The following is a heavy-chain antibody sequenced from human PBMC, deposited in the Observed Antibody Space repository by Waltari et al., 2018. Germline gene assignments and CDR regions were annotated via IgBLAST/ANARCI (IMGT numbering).Heavy chain of an antibody. CDR3: ARHRNPMIVGPGAFDI. J-gene: IGHJ3*02. CDR2: TYPSGSV. Sequence: QVQLQESGPGLVKPSETLSLTCAVSGSPISSGYYWGWIRQPPGKGLEWIGSTYPSGSVYYNPSLKMRVTISVDRSKNQFSVKLSSVTAADTAVYYCARHRNPMIVGPGAFDIWGQGTMVTVSS. V-gene: IGHV4-38-2*01. D-gene: IGHD3-22*01. CDR1: GSPISSGYY.